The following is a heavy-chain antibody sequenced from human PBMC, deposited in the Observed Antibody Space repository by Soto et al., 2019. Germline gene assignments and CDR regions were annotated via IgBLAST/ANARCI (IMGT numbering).Heavy chain of an antibody. J-gene: IGHJ6*02. V-gene: IGHV3-30*18. D-gene: IGHD3-3*01. Sequence: GGSLRLSCEASGFSFSDYWMSWVRQAPGKGLGWVAIISYDGSNKYYADSVKGRFTISRDNSKNTLYLQMNSLRAEDTAVYYCAKESSHYDFWSGYPYYYYGMDVWGQGTTVTVSS. CDR2: ISYDGSNK. CDR3: AKESSHYDFWSGYPYYYYGMDV. CDR1: GFSFSDYW.